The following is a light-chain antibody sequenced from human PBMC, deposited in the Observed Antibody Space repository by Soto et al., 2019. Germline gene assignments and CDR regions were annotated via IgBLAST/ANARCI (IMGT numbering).Light chain of an antibody. CDR2: WAS. CDR3: QQYYSTLIT. V-gene: IGKV4-1*01. Sequence: DIVMTHSPDSLAVSLGERASIDCKSSQSVLYSSNNKNYLAWYQQKPGQPPKLLIYWASTRESGVPDRFSGSGSGTDFTLTISSLQAEDVAVYYCQQYYSTLITFGQGTRLEIK. J-gene: IGKJ5*01. CDR1: QSVLYSSNNKNY.